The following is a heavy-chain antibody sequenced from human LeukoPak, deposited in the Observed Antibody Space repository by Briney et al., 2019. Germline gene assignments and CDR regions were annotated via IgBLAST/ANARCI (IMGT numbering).Heavy chain of an antibody. Sequence: PSETLSLTCTVSGGSISGYYWSWIRQPAGKGLGWIGRIYTSGSTNYNPSLKSRVTMSVDTSKNQFSLKLSSVTAADTAVYYCASQVTNPPYYFDYWGQGTLVTVSS. J-gene: IGHJ4*02. CDR2: IYTSGST. V-gene: IGHV4-4*07. CDR1: GGSISGYY. D-gene: IGHD4-17*01. CDR3: ASQVTNPPYYFDY.